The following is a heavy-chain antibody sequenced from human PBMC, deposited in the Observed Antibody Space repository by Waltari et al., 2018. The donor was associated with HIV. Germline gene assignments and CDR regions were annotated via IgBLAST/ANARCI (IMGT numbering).Heavy chain of an antibody. J-gene: IGHJ5*02. Sequence: QIHLVQSGAEVKKPGASVKGSCEASGYTFRDSGISWVRQAPGQGLEWMGWISGLSEERRNYAQKFQGRVTLSTDTSTTTAYMELRSLRSDDTAIYYCARGSLLRNWLDPWGQGTLVTVSS. CDR2: ISGLSEERR. CDR3: ARGSLLRNWLDP. CDR1: GYTFRDSG. D-gene: IGHD3-22*01. V-gene: IGHV1-18*01.